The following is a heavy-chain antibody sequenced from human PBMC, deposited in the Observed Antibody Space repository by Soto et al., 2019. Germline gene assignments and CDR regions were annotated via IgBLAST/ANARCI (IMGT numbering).Heavy chain of an antibody. CDR2: IRARP. D-gene: IGHD3-10*01. Sequence: PGGSLRLSCEASGFPFSSYTLNWVRQAPGKGLEWISYIRARPSYADSVKGRFTISRDNAKNSLYLQMDSLRAEDTAVYYCVRDRAYAFDVWGQGTMVTVSS. J-gene: IGHJ3*01. CDR3: VRDRAYAFDV. V-gene: IGHV3-48*01. CDR1: GFPFSSYT.